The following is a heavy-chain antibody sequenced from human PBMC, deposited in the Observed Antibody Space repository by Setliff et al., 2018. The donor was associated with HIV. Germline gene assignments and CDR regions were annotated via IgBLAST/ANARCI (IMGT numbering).Heavy chain of an antibody. D-gene: IGHD6-13*01. CDR1: GYTFTSYT. CDR2: INAGNGNT. CDR3: ARPDSRWYARGRDPLYGMDV. Sequence: GASVKVSCKASGYTFTSYTLHWVRQAPGQRLEWMGWINAGNGNTKFSQKFQGRVTITTDTSTTTVYMELRSLRSDDTAVYYCARPDSRWYARGRDPLYGMDVWGQGTTVTVSS. V-gene: IGHV1-3*01. J-gene: IGHJ6*02.